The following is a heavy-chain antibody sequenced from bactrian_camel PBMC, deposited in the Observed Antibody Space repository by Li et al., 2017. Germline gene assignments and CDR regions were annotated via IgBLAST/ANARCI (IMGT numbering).Heavy chain of an antibody. J-gene: IGHJ4*01. CDR2: ISVRGET. Sequence: HVQLVESGGGSVQAGGTLTISCTASGFTLSTSDMGWYRQAAGNECEMVSRISVRGETEYAASVKARFTISHDNAKNTLLLQMSDLKPGDTAVYYCAPDAGQSRCSNGFCYCAWGEGTQVTVS. D-gene: IGHD3*01. CDR3: APDAGQSRCSNGFCYCA. CDR1: GFTLSTSD. V-gene: IGHV3S55*01.